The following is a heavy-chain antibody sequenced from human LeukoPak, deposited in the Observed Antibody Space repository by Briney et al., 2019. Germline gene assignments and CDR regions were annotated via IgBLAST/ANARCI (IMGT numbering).Heavy chain of an antibody. CDR3: ARGNIVVVPAAIGSSTESD. V-gene: IGHV1-2*02. J-gene: IGHJ4*02. D-gene: IGHD2-2*01. CDR2: INPNSGGT. CDR1: GYTFTGYY. Sequence: ASVKVSCKASGYTFTGYYKHWVRQAPGQGLEWMGWINPNSGGTNYAQKFQGRVTMTRDTSISTAYMELSRLRSDDTAVYYCARGNIVVVPAAIGSSTESDWGQGTLVTVSS.